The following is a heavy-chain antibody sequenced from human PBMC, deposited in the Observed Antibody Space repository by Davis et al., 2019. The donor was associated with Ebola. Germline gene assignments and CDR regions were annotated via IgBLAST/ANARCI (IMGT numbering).Heavy chain of an antibody. J-gene: IGHJ3*01. D-gene: IGHD3-22*01. V-gene: IGHV3-33*01. CDR2: IWYDGSNK. CDR3: ARLTYYYDSSGYSL. CDR1: GFTFSSYG. Sequence: GESLKISCAASGFTFSSYGMHWVRQAPGKGLEWVAVIWYDGSNKYYADSVKGRFTISRDNSKNTLYLQMNSLRAEDTAVYYCARLTYYYDSSGYSLWGQGTMVTVSS.